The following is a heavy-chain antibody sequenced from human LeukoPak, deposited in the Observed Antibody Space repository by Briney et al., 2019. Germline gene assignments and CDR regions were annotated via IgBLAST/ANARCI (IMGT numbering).Heavy chain of an antibody. CDR1: GVSICSYY. Sequence: SETLSLTCTVSGVSICSYYWSWIRQSPGKGLEWIGYIFYSGSTNYNPSLKSRVTISVDTSKNQFSLKLTSVTAADTAVYYCARSRAYDYHFDNWGQGTLVTVSS. D-gene: IGHD5-12*01. V-gene: IGHV4-59*01. CDR3: ARSRAYDYHFDN. J-gene: IGHJ4*02. CDR2: IFYSGST.